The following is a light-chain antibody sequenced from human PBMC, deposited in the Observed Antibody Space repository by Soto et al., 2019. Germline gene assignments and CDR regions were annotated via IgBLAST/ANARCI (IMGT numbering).Light chain of an antibody. CDR2: GVS. V-gene: IGKV3-15*01. CDR3: QQYNNLPPWT. J-gene: IGKJ1*01. CDR1: QSVGSN. Sequence: EILMTQSPDTVSVSPGERVTLSCRASQSVGSNLAWYQQKPGQPPRLLMYGVSTRATGIPARFSGSGSGTDFTLTIRSQQSEDIAVYSCQQYNNLPPWTFGQGTKVEVK.